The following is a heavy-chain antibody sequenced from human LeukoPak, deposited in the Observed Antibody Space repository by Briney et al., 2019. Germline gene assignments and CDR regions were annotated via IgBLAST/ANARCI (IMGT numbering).Heavy chain of an antibody. Sequence: SETLSLTCAVYGGSFSGYYWNWIRQPPGKGLEWIGEINHSGSTNYNPSLKSRVTISVDTSKNQFSLKLSSVTAADTAVYYCARAEARYYNIYWGQGTLVTVSS. CDR3: ARAEARYYNIY. CDR2: INHSGST. J-gene: IGHJ4*02. V-gene: IGHV4-34*01. D-gene: IGHD3-9*01. CDR1: GGSFSGYY.